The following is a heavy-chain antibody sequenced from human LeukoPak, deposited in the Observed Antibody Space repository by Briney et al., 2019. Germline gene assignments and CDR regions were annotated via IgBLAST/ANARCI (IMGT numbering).Heavy chain of an antibody. V-gene: IGHV4-34*01. Sequence: SETLSLTCAVYGGSFSGYYWSWIRQPPGKGLEWIGEINHSGSTNYNPSLKSRVTISVDTSKNQFSLKLSSVTAADTAVYYCARDKNYYDSSGYSDYWGQGTLVTVSS. CDR1: GGSFSGYY. CDR2: INHSGST. CDR3: ARDKNYYDSSGYSDY. J-gene: IGHJ4*02. D-gene: IGHD3-22*01.